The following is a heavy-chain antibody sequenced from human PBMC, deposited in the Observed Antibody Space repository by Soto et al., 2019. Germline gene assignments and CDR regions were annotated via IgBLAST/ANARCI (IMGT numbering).Heavy chain of an antibody. D-gene: IGHD6-19*01. CDR2: IYPGDSDT. CDR1: GYIFTTFW. V-gene: IGHV5-51*01. CDR3: AGMPYTSGLRFDP. Sequence: PGQSLKISCKRSGYIFTTFWIAWVRQMPGKALERMGMIYPGDSDTKYSPSFQGQVTISADKSSNTAYLQWASLQAADTAVYFCAGMPYTSGLRFDPWGPGTLVTVSS. J-gene: IGHJ5*02.